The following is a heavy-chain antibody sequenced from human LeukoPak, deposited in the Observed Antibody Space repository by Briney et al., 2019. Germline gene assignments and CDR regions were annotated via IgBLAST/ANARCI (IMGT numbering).Heavy chain of an antibody. CDR2: ISGSGGST. CDR1: GFTFSSYA. V-gene: IGHV3-23*01. CDR3: AREPGYDSSGCFDY. Sequence: PGGSLRLSCAASGFTFSSYATSWVRQAPGKGLEWVSAISGSGGSTYYADSVKGRFTISRDNSKNTLYLQMNSLRAEDTAVYYCAREPGYDSSGCFDYWGQGTLVTVSS. D-gene: IGHD3-22*01. J-gene: IGHJ4*02.